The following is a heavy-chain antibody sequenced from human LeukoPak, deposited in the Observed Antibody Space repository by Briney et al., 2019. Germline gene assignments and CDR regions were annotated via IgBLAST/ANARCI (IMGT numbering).Heavy chain of an antibody. CDR3: AKDLNYDILTIVDY. CDR1: GFTFTSYG. J-gene: IGHJ4*02. CDR2: ISGSGGST. D-gene: IGHD3-9*01. Sequence: GGSLRLSCVASGFTFTSYGMSWVRQAPGKGLEWVSAISGSGGSTYYADSVKGRFTISRDNSKNTLYLQMNSLRAEDTAVYYCAKDLNYDILTIVDYWGQGTLVTVSS. V-gene: IGHV3-23*01.